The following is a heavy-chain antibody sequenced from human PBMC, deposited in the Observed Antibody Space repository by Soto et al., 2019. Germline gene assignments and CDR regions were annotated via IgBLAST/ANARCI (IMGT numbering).Heavy chain of an antibody. V-gene: IGHV1-18*01. CDR2: ISAYNGNT. J-gene: IGHJ1*01. CDR1: GYIFTSYG. D-gene: IGHD4-17*01. Sequence: ASVKVSCKASGYIFTSYGISWVRQAPGQGLEWMGWISAYNGNTNYAQKLQGRVTMTTDTSTSTAYMELRSLRSDDTAVYYCARVWGDYAAEYFQHWGQGTLVTVSS. CDR3: ARVWGDYAAEYFQH.